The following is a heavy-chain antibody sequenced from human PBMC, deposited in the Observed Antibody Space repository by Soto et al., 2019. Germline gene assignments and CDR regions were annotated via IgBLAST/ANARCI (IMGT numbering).Heavy chain of an antibody. CDR3: ARVAY. CDR2: IRTISSASSET. J-gene: IGHJ4*02. V-gene: IGHV3-21*01. CDR1: GFTFSDYA. Sequence: PGGSLRLSCAACGFTFSDYAINWVRQAPWKGLEWVSSIRTISSASSETWYADSVKGRFIISRDNAQNSLFLQMNTLRPEDSAIYYCARVAYWGPRTQVTFCS.